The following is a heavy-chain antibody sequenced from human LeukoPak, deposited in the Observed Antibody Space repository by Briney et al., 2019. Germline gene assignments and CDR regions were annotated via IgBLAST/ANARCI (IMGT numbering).Heavy chain of an antibody. J-gene: IGHJ3*02. CDR2: INPSGGST. CDR3: ARVATIYYDSSVGPFDI. V-gene: IGHV1-46*01. Sequence: ASVKVSCKASGYTFTKYYIHWVRQAPGQGLEWMGIINPSGGSTNYAQKFQGRLTMTRDMSTSTVYMELSSLRSEDTAVYYCARVATIYYDSSVGPFDIWGQGTMVTVS. CDR1: GYTFTKYY. D-gene: IGHD3-22*01.